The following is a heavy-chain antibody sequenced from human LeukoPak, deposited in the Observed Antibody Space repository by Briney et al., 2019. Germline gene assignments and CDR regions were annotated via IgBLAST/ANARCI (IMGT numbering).Heavy chain of an antibody. D-gene: IGHD6-13*01. J-gene: IGHJ4*02. Sequence: ASVKVSYKASGGTFSSYAISWVRQAPGQGLEWMGRIIPIFGTANYAQKFQGRVTITTDESTSTAYMELSSLRSEDTAVYYCARVQQLALDYWGQGTLVTVSS. V-gene: IGHV1-69*05. CDR1: GGTFSSYA. CDR2: IIPIFGTA. CDR3: ARVQQLALDY.